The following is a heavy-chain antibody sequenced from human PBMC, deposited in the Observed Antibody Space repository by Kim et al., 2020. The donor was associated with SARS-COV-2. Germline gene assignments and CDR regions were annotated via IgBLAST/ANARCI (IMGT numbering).Heavy chain of an antibody. CDR1: GFTFSSYG. J-gene: IGHJ6*02. V-gene: IGHV3-33*01. CDR3: ARDRRQHRSYGMDV. Sequence: GGSLRLSCAASGFTFSSYGMHWVRQAPGKGLEWVAVIWYDGSNKYYADSVKGRFTISRDNSKNTLYLQMNSLRAEDTAVYYCARDRRQHRSYGMDVWGQGTTVTVSS. CDR2: IWYDGSNK. D-gene: IGHD6-13*01.